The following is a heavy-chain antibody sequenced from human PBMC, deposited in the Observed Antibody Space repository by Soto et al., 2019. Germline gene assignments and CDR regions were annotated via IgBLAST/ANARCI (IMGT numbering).Heavy chain of an antibody. J-gene: IGHJ3*02. CDR1: GFTFSSYG. CDR3: AKGSTYYDESSGYWYNNDFDI. Sequence: GGSLRLSCAASGFTFSSYGMHWFRQAPGKGLEWVAVISYDGSNKYYADSVKGRFTISRDNSKNTLYLQMNSLRAEDTAVYYCAKGSTYYDESSGYWYNNDFDIWGQGTMVNVAS. D-gene: IGHD3-22*01. CDR2: ISYDGSNK. V-gene: IGHV3-30*18.